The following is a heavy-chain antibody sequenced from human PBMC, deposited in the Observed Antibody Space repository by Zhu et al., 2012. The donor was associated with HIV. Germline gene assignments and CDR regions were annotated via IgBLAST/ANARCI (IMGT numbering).Heavy chain of an antibody. CDR2: VSHSGVT. CDR1: GGSFSGYY. D-gene: IGHD1-26*01. CDR3: ARGLGIVSTLSNWFDP. J-gene: IGHJ5*02. Sequence: QVQLQESGPGLLKPSETLSLTCAVYGGSFSGYYWSWIRQSPGKGLEWIGEVSHSGVTNYKASLKTRVTISIDTSKNQFSLKMKSVTAADTAIYYCARGLGIVSTLSNWFDPWGQGKSDHRLV. V-gene: IGHV4-34*01.